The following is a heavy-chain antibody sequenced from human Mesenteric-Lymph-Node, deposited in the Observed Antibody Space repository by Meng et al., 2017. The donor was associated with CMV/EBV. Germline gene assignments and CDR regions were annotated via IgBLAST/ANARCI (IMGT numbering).Heavy chain of an antibody. CDR1: GFTFSNYA. CDR3: AKGNSGSYYKSYFDY. D-gene: IGHD3-10*01. J-gene: IGHJ4*02. Sequence: ESLKISCAASGFTFSNYAMTWVRQAPGKGLEWVSTTSGSGGSTYYADSVKGRFTISRDNSENTLYLQMNSLRAEDAAAYYCAKGNSGSYYKSYFDYWGQGTLVTVSS. V-gene: IGHV3-23*01. CDR2: TSGSGGST.